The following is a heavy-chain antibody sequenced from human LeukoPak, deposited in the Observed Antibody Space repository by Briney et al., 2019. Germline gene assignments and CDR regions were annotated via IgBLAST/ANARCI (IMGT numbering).Heavy chain of an antibody. Sequence: GGSLRLSCAVSGFTFSSYEMNWVRQAPGKGLEWVSYISSSGSTIYYADSVKGRFTISRDNAKNSLYLQMNSLRAEDTAVYYCIVLAVTATLGFDYWGQGTLVTVSS. V-gene: IGHV3-48*03. D-gene: IGHD3-3*02. CDR3: IVLAVTATLGFDY. CDR2: ISSSGSTI. CDR1: GFTFSSYE. J-gene: IGHJ4*02.